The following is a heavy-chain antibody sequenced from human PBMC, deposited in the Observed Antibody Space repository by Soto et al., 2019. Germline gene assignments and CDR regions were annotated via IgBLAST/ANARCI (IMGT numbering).Heavy chain of an antibody. CDR1: GSSISSSNW. D-gene: IGHD6-13*01. CDR2: IYDSGNI. Sequence: QVQLQESGPGLVKPSDTLSLTCAVSGSSISSSNWWGWIRQPPGKGLEWIGHIYDSGNIYLNPSLMSRVTMSVDTSKNQFSLRLNAVTAVDTAVYYCARVSTTAAGPIDHWGHGTLVTVSS. J-gene: IGHJ4*01. CDR3: ARVSTTAAGPIDH. V-gene: IGHV4-28*05.